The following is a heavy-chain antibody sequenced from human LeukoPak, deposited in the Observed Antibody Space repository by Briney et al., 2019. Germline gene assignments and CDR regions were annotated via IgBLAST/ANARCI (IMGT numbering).Heavy chain of an antibody. D-gene: IGHD6-6*01. CDR2: INPTGGT. CDR3: ARDVGWSSSH. Sequence: ASVKVSCKASGYTFTGHYLSWVRQAPGQGLEWMGWINPTGGTTYAQKFLDRVTMTRDTSINTAYMELSGLRSDDTAVYYCARDVGWSSSHWGRGTLVTVSS. J-gene: IGHJ4*02. CDR1: GYTFTGHY. V-gene: IGHV1-2*02.